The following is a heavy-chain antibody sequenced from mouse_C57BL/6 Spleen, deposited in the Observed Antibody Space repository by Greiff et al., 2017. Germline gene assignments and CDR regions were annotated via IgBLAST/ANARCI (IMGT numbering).Heavy chain of an antibody. CDR3: AETSGSEYGYWYFDD. D-gene: IGHD1-3*01. Sequence: QVQLQQSGPGLVQPSPTLSITCTVSGFSLTSYGVHWVRQSPGKGLEWLGVLWRGGSTDYNAAFMSRLSTTKDNSKSHASFKMNSQQADDTPIYYGAETSGSEYGYWYFDDWGTGTTVTVSS. CDR1: GFSLTSYG. J-gene: IGHJ1*03. CDR2: LWRGGST. V-gene: IGHV2-5*01.